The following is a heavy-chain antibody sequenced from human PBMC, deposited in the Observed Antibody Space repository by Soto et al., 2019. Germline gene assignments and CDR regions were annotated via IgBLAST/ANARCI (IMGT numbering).Heavy chain of an antibody. CDR3: AKDLLTYYDILTGPASAFDI. CDR1: GFTFSSYA. J-gene: IGHJ3*02. Sequence: PGGSLRLSCAASGFTFSSYAMSWVRQAPGKGLEWVSAISGSGGSTYYADSVKGRFTISRDNSKNTLYLQMNSLRAEDTAVYYCAKDLLTYYDILTGPASAFDIWGQGTMVT. D-gene: IGHD3-9*01. CDR2: ISGSGGST. V-gene: IGHV3-23*01.